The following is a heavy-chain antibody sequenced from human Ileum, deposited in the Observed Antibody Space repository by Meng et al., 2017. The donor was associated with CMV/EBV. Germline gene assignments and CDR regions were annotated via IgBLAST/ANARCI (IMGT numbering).Heavy chain of an antibody. V-gene: IGHV1-18*01. CDR3: AMCQVEVGAHRD. J-gene: IGHJ4*02. CDR1: GYTFTSYG. Sequence: ASVKVSCQASGYTFTSYGISWVRQAPGPGLEWMGWISAYNGNTNYPQKPQGRVTMTTDTSTRTAYIELRSLRSDDTAVYYCAMCQVEVGAHRDWGQGTLVTVSS. D-gene: IGHD1-26*01. CDR2: ISAYNGNT.